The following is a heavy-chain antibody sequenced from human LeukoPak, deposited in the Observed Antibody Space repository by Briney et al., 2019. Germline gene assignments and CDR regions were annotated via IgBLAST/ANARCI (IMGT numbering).Heavy chain of an antibody. J-gene: IGHJ5*02. CDR1: GYTFTSYA. CDR3: ARFTMTRGWFDP. Sequence: ASVKVSCKASGYTFTSYAMHWARQAPGQRLEWMGWINAGNGNTKYSQKFQGRVTITRDTSASTAYMELSSLRSEDTAVYYCARFTMTRGWFDPWGQGTLVTVSS. CDR2: INAGNGNT. V-gene: IGHV1-3*01. D-gene: IGHD3-22*01.